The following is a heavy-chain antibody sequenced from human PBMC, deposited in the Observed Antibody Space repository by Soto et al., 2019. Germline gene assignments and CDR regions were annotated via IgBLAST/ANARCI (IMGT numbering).Heavy chain of an antibody. CDR2: ISAYNGNT. D-gene: IGHD6-19*01. J-gene: IGHJ4*02. CDR1: GXXFTSYG. Sequence: GASVKXSCKASGXXFTSYGISWVRQAPGQGLEWMGWISAYNGNTNYAQKLQGRVTMTTDTSTSTAYMELRSLRSDDTAVYYCARDLAVGLVDYWGQGPLVTVSS. V-gene: IGHV1-18*01. CDR3: ARDLAVGLVDY.